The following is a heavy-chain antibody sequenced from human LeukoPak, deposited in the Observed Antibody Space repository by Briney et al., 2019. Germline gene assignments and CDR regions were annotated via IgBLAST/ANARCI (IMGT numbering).Heavy chain of an antibody. V-gene: IGHV4-38-2*02. CDR2: IHHGGST. Sequence: PSETLSLTCTVSGYSISSGYYWGWIRQPPGKGLEWIGSIHHGGSTYYNPSLKSRVTISVDKSKNQFSLKLSSVTAADTAVYYCARLGGSYDWGNAFDIWGQGTMVTVSS. D-gene: IGHD1-26*01. CDR1: GYSISSGYY. J-gene: IGHJ3*02. CDR3: ARLGGSYDWGNAFDI.